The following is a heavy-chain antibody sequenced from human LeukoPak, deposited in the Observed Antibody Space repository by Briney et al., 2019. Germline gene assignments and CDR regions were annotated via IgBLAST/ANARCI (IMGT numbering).Heavy chain of an antibody. V-gene: IGHV3-9*03. CDR2: ISWNSGSI. D-gene: IGHD3-3*01. CDR3: AKDRGDFWSGSAFDI. Sequence: GGSLRLSCAASGFTFSSYAMHWVRQAPGKGLEWVSGISWNSGSIGYADSVKGRFTISRDNAKNSLYLQMNSLRAEDMALYYCAKDRGDFWSGSAFDIWGQGTMVTVSS. CDR1: GFTFSSYA. J-gene: IGHJ3*02.